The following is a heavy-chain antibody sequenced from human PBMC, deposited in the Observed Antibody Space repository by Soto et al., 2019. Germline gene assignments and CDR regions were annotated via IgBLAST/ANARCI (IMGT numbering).Heavy chain of an antibody. CDR3: ARGEGYRVRGVIKPTSFDY. CDR1: GGSISSYY. J-gene: IGHJ4*02. V-gene: IGHV4-59*01. D-gene: IGHD3-10*01. CDR2: IYYSGST. Sequence: SETLSLTCTVSGGSISSYYWSWIRQPPGKGLEWIGYIYYSGSTNYNPSLKSRVTISVDRSKNQFSLKLSSVTAADTAVYYCARGEGYRVRGVIKPTSFDYWGQGTLVTVSS.